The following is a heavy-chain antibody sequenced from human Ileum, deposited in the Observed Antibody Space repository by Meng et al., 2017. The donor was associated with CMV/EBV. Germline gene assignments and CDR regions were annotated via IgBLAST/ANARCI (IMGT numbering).Heavy chain of an antibody. Sequence: GGSLRLSCAASRFAFSTYMMHWVRQAPGKGLEWVALIGADGRSQYYPSPVKGRFTISRDNSRNTLFLQMNSLTSDDTAMYYCATTIGGNTGLGGYWGQGTMVNGAS. CDR1: RFAFSTYM. CDR3: ATTIGGNTGLGGY. V-gene: IGHV3-30*02. J-gene: IGHJ4*02. CDR2: IGADGRSQ. D-gene: IGHD2-15*01.